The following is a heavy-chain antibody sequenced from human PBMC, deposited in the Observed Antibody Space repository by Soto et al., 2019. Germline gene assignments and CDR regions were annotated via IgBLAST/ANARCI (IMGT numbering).Heavy chain of an antibody. CDR3: ARQDIVTAPLRGGYFD. CDR1: GYSFTTHL. V-gene: IGHV5-51*01. CDR2: IYPADSDA. Sequence: GESLNISCKPDGYSFTTHLIGWVRQVPGRGLEWVAVIYPADSDARYSPSFRGRGTISVDISINTVYLQWRSLKASNTAIYFCARQDIVTAPLRGGYFD. D-gene: IGHD2-15*01. J-gene: IGHJ4*03.